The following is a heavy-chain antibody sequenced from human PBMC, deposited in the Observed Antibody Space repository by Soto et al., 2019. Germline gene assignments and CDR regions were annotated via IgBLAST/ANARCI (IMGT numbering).Heavy chain of an antibody. J-gene: IGHJ4*02. V-gene: IGHV1-69*13. Sequence: ASVKVSCKASGGTFSSYAISWVRQAPGQGLEWMGGIIPIFGTANYAQKFQGRVTITADESTSTAYMELSSLRSEDTAVYYCARDGGYNDGADYWGQGTLVTVSS. CDR3: ARDGGYNDGADY. D-gene: IGHD5-12*01. CDR1: GGTFSSYA. CDR2: IIPIFGTA.